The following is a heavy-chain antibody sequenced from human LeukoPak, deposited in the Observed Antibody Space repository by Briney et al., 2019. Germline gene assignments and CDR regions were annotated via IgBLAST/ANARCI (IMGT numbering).Heavy chain of an antibody. V-gene: IGHV3-21*01. CDR2: ISSSSSYI. Sequence: KPGGSLRLSCAASGFTFSSYSMNWVRQAPGKGLEWVSSISSSSSYIYYADSVKGRFTISRDNSKNTLYLQMNSLRAEDTAVYYCASTRLVYGDYRPTDYWGQGTLVTVSS. J-gene: IGHJ4*02. CDR1: GFTFSSYS. CDR3: ASTRLVYGDYRPTDY. D-gene: IGHD4-17*01.